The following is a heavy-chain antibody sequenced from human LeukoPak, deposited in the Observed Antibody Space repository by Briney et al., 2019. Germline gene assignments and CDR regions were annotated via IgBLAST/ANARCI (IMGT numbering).Heavy chain of an antibody. CDR3: AKGGPRYPEEGWFDP. J-gene: IGHJ5*02. V-gene: IGHV3-23*01. Sequence: PGGSLRLSCTASGFTFSSYGMSWVRQAPGKGLEWVSAISGSGGSTYYADSVKGRFTISRDNSKNTLYLQMNSLRAEDTAVYYCAKGGPRYPEEGWFDPWGQGTLVTVSS. D-gene: IGHD1-1*01. CDR1: GFTFSSYG. CDR2: ISGSGGST.